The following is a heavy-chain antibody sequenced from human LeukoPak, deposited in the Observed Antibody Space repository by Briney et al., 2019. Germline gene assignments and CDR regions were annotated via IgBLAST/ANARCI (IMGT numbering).Heavy chain of an antibody. D-gene: IGHD2-2*01. J-gene: IGHJ5*02. Sequence: PGGSLRLSCAASGFTFSSYAMHWVRQAPGKGLEWVAVISYDGSNKYYADSVKGRFTISRDNSKNTLYLQMNSLRAEDTAVYYCARDGGCSSTSCSSNWFDPWGQGTLVTVSS. CDR2: ISYDGSNK. CDR1: GFTFSSYA. V-gene: IGHV3-30*04. CDR3: ARDGGCSSTSCSSNWFDP.